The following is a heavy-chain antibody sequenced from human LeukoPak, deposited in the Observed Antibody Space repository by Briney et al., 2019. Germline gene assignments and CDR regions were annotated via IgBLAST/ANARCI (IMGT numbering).Heavy chain of an antibody. V-gene: IGHV4-34*01. CDR2: INHSGST. CDR3: ARRYSRRWLQLTPFDY. CDR1: GGSFSGYY. D-gene: IGHD5-24*01. Sequence: SGTLSLTCAVYGGSFSGYYWSWIRQPPGKGLEWIGEINHSGSTNYNPSLKSRVTISVDTSKNQFSLKLSSVTAADTAVYYCARRYSRRWLQLTPFDYWGQGTLVTVSS. J-gene: IGHJ4*02.